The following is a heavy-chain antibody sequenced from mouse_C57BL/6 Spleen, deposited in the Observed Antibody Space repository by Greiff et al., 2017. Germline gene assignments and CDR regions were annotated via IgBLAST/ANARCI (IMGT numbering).Heavy chain of an antibody. J-gene: IGHJ1*03. CDR1: GFSLTSYG. CDR2: IWSGGST. CDR3: ARKAPYGYFDV. Sequence: VKVEESGPGLVQPSQSLSITCTVSGFSLTSYGVHWVRQSPGKGLEWLGVIWSGGSTDYNAAFISRLSISKDNSKSQVFFKMNSLQADDTAIYYCARKAPYGYFDVWGTGTTVTVSS. V-gene: IGHV2-2*01.